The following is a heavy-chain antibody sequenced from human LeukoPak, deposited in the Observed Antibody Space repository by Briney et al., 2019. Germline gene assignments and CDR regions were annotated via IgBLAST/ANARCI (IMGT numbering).Heavy chain of an antibody. CDR2: IYSGGST. CDR1: GFTVSSNY. D-gene: IGHD3-22*01. V-gene: IGHV3-66*01. J-gene: IGHJ4*02. Sequence: PGGSLRLSCAASGFTVSSNYMSWVRQAPGKGLEWVSVIYSGGSTYCADSVKGRFTISRDNSKNTLYLQMNSLRAEDTAVYYCASISVTMIVPAGDYWGQGTLVTVSS. CDR3: ASISVTMIVPAGDY.